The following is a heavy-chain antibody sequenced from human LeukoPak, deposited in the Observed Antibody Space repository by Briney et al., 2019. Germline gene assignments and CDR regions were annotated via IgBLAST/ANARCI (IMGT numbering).Heavy chain of an antibody. J-gene: IGHJ5*02. D-gene: IGHD5-18*01. Sequence: SETLSLTCSVAGGSISTYYWNWIRQTLGKGLEWIGHISNGNTDYNPSLKSRVTISVDTSKNQFSLRLTSVTAADTAVYYCARDKAHSYGRYFDPWGQGALVIVSS. V-gene: IGHV4-59*01. CDR1: GGSISTYY. CDR2: ISNGNT. CDR3: ARDKAHSYGRYFDP.